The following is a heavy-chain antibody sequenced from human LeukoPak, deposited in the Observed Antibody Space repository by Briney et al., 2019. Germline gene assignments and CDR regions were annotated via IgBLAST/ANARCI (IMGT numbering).Heavy chain of an antibody. CDR1: GGSISSYY. J-gene: IGHJ3*01. CDR3: AKSLYCGDDCF. D-gene: IGHD2-21*02. V-gene: IGHV4-59*12. Sequence: NTSETLSLTCTVSGGSISSYYWSWIRQPPGKGLEWIGYIYYSGSTNYNPSLKSRVSISVDTSKNQFSLKLSSVTAADTAIYYCAKSLYCGDDCFWGPGTMVTVSS. CDR2: IYYSGST.